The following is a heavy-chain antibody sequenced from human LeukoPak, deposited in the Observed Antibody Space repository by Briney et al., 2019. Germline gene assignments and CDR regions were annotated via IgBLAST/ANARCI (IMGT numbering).Heavy chain of an antibody. CDR1: GYTFTSYD. J-gene: IGHJ4*02. D-gene: IGHD1-26*01. Sequence: ASVKVSCKASGYTFTSYDISWVRQAPGQGLEWMGWISAYNGNTNYAQKLQGRVTMTTDISTSTAYMELRSLRSDDTAVYYCARQPDDEIVGATRFDYWGQGTLVTVSS. CDR3: ARQPDDEIVGATRFDY. CDR2: ISAYNGNT. V-gene: IGHV1-18*01.